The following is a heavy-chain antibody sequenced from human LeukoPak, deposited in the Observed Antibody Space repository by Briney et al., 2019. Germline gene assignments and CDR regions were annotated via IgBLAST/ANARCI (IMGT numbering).Heavy chain of an antibody. CDR2: ISGSGGST. CDR1: GFTFSSYA. Sequence: HPGGSLRLSCAASGFTFSSYAMSWVRQAPGKGLEWVSAISGSGGSTYYADSVKGRFTISRDNSKNTLYLQMNSLRAEDTAVYYCAKDLPLGPLPPIAENNWGQGTLVTVSS. V-gene: IGHV3-23*01. J-gene: IGHJ4*02. D-gene: IGHD6-13*01. CDR3: AKDLPLGPLPPIAENN.